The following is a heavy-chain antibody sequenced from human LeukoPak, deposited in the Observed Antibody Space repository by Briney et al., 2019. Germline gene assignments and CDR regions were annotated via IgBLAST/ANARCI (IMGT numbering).Heavy chain of an antibody. CDR2: ISNNGDYT. CDR1: GFTFSSSA. J-gene: IGHJ4*02. CDR3: AKQLGYCSDGSCYFPY. D-gene: IGHD2-15*01. V-gene: IGHV3-23*01. Sequence: PGGSLRLSCAASGFTFSSSAMGWVRQAPGKGLEWVSAISNNGDYTYYADSVQGRFTISRDNSKSTLYLQMNSLRAEDTAVYYCAKQLGYCSDGSCYFPYWGQGTLVTVSS.